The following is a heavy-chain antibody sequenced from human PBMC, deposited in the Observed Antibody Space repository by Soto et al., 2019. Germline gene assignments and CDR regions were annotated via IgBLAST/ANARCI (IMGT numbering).Heavy chain of an antibody. CDR2: IWYDGSNK. Sequence: QVQLVESGGGVVQPGRSLRLSCAASGLTFSSYGMHWVGQAPGKGLEWVAVIWYDGSNKYYADSVKGRFTISRDNSKNTLYLQLNSIIDECTSVYYCARHSYHHDSSGQLGIDIWGQGTTVTVSS. V-gene: IGHV3-33*01. CDR3: ARHSYHHDSSGQLGIDI. J-gene: IGHJ6*02. CDR1: GLTFSSYG. D-gene: IGHD3-22*01.